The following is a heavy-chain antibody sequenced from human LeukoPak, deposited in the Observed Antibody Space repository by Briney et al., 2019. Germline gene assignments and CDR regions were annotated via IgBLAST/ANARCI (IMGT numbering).Heavy chain of an antibody. CDR1: GGSFSGYY. V-gene: IGHV4-34*01. D-gene: IGHD6-13*01. CDR3: ARAKCSSSWSRPALDY. CDR2: INHSGST. Sequence: PSETLSLTCAAYGGSFSGYYWSWIRQPPGKGLEWIGEINHSGSTNYNPSLKSRVTISVDTSKNQFSLKLSSVTAADTAVYYCARAKCSSSWSRPALDYWGQGTLVTVSS. J-gene: IGHJ4*02.